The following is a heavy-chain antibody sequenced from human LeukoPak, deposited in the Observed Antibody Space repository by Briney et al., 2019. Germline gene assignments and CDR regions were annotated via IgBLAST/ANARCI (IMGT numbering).Heavy chain of an antibody. V-gene: IGHV4-59*01. CDR3: ARVGWPVLLIDS. CDR1: ARSLSSNY. D-gene: IGHD2/OR15-2a*01. J-gene: IGHJ5*01. CDR2: IYYSGTT. Sequence: PSETLSLTCTVSARSLSSNYGSWIRQPPGKGLEWIGYIYYSGTTSYNPSLKSRVTISLDTSKNQFSLKVSSVTAADTAVYYWARVGWPVLLIDSWGQGTLVTVSS.